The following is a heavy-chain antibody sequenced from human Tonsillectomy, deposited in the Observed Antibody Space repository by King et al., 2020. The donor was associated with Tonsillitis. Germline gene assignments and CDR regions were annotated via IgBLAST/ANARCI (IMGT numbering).Heavy chain of an antibody. J-gene: IGHJ4*02. Sequence: QLVQSGAEVKKPGSSVKVSCKASGGTFSSYAISWVRQAPGQGLEWMGGIIPIFGTANYAQKFQGRVTITADESTGTAYMELRSLRSEETAVYSCARARRDYDFWSGQSNWGQGTLVTVSS. D-gene: IGHD3-3*01. V-gene: IGHV1-69*01. CDR1: GGTFSSYA. CDR2: IIPIFGTA. CDR3: ARARRDYDFWSGQSN.